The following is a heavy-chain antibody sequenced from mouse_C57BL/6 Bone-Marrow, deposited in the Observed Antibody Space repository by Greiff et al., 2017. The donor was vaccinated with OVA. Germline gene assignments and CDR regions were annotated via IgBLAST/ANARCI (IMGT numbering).Heavy chain of an antibody. Sequence: EVKLVESGGGLVKPGGSLKLSCAASGFTFSSYTMSWVRQTPEKRLEWVAIISGGGGNTYYPDSVKGRFTISRDNAKNTLYLQMSSLRSEDTALYYCARRPLYYFDYWGQGTTLTVSS. V-gene: IGHV5-9*01. CDR1: GFTFSSYT. CDR3: ARRPLYYFDY. CDR2: ISGGGGNT. J-gene: IGHJ2*01.